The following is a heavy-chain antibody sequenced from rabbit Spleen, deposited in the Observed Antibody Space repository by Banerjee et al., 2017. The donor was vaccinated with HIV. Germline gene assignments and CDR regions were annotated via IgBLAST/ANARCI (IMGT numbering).Heavy chain of an antibody. J-gene: IGHJ4*01. Sequence: QSLEESGGGLVQPGESLTLSCKASGFDFNNYYMTWVRQAPGKGLEWIGYIDPVFGTTYYASWAKGRFTISKTSSTTVTLQMTSLTVADTATYFCAREKSGIVGYDLWGPGTLVTVS. V-gene: IGHV1S40*01. CDR2: IDPVFGTT. CDR3: AREKSGIVGYDL. CDR1: GFDFNNYY. D-gene: IGHD6-1*01.